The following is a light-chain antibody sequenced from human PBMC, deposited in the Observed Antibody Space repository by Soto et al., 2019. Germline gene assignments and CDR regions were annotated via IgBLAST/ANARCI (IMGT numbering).Light chain of an antibody. CDR3: QQYNSYAFS. J-gene: IGKJ3*01. Sequence: DIQMTQSPSALSASVEDRATITCRATQSISSWLAGYQQKPGNAPKLXIYDASTLQRGVPSKYSGSGAGTECTRPISGLQPEDVVTDYCQQYNSYAFSFGPGTKVDIK. V-gene: IGKV1-5*01. CDR1: QSISSW. CDR2: DAS.